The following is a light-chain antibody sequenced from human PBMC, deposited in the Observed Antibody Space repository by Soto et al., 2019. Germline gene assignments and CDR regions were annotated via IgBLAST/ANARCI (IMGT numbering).Light chain of an antibody. J-gene: IGKJ1*01. Sequence: DIVMAQSPDSLAVSLGERVTINCKSSQSVMYTSYNKNYLAWYQQKPGQAPKLLIYSASTRESGVPDRFSGSGSGTDFTLTISSLQAEDVAVYYCQQYYSTPRTFGQGTKVEIK. CDR3: QQYYSTPRT. CDR2: SAS. V-gene: IGKV4-1*01. CDR1: QSVMYTSYNKNY.